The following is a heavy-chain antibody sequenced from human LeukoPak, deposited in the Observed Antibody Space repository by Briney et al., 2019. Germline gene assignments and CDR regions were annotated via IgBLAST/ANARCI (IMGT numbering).Heavy chain of an antibody. J-gene: IGHJ6*02. CDR2: INPNSGGT. CDR1: GYTFTGYY. CDR3: ARVWLASAYGMDV. D-gene: IGHD5-18*01. V-gene: IGHV1-2*06. Sequence: ASVEVSCKASGYTFTGYYMHWVRQAPGLGLEWMGRINPNSGGTNYAQKFQGRVTMTRDTSISTAYMELSRLRSDDTAVYYCARVWLASAYGMDVWGQGTTVTVSS.